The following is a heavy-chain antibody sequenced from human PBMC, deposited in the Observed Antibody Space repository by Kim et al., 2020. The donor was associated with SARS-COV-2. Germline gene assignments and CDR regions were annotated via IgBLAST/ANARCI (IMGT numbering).Heavy chain of an antibody. Sequence: SETLCLTCTVSGGSISSYYWSWIRQPAGKGLEWIGRIYTSGSTNYNPSLKSRVTMSVDTSKNQFSLKLSSVTAADTAVYYCAREALEWLFTPQYYYYGMDVWGQETTVTVSS. CDR3: AREALEWLFTPQYYYYGMDV. D-gene: IGHD3-3*01. CDR2: IYTSGST. CDR1: GGSISSYY. J-gene: IGHJ6*02. V-gene: IGHV4-4*07.